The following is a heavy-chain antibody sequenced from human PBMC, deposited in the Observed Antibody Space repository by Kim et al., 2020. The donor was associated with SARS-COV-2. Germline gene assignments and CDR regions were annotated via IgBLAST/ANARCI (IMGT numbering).Heavy chain of an antibody. CDR2: INAGNGNT. V-gene: IGHV1-3*01. Sequence: ASVKVSCKASGYTFTSYAMHWVRQAPGQRLEWMGWINAGNGNTKYSQKFEGRVTITRDTSASTAYMELSSLRSEDTAVYYCALGYSYGIYYYYYGMDVWGQGTTVTVSS. D-gene: IGHD5-18*01. CDR3: ALGYSYGIYYYYYGMDV. J-gene: IGHJ6*02. CDR1: GYTFTSYA.